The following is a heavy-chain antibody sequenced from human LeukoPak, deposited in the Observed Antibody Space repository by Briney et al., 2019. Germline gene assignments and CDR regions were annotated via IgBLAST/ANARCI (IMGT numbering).Heavy chain of an antibody. V-gene: IGHV3-30*18. CDR1: GFTFSSYG. J-gene: IGHJ6*02. CDR3: VKALKTYGVPAAIYFYYVMDV. D-gene: IGHD2-2*01. Sequence: GGSLRLSCAASGFTFSSYGMHWVRQAPGKGLEWVAIMSYDGGNKYYADSVRGRFIISRDNSKNTLYLQMNSLRAEDTAVYYRVKALKTYGVPAAIYFYYVMDVWGHGTTVTVSS. CDR2: MSYDGGNK.